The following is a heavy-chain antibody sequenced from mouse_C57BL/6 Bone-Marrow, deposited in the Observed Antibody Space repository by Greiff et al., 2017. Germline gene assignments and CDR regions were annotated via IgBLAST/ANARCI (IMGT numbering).Heavy chain of an antibody. V-gene: IGHV1-39*01. Sequence: EVKLMESGPELVKPGASVKISCKASGYSFTDYNMNWVKQSNGKSLEWLGVINPNYGTTSYNQKFKGKGTLTVDKSSSTAYLQLNSLTSEDSAVYYCARSLIITGFMDYWGQGTSVTVSS. CDR3: ARSLIITGFMDY. CDR1: GYSFTDYN. CDR2: INPNYGTT. D-gene: IGHD2-12*01. J-gene: IGHJ4*01.